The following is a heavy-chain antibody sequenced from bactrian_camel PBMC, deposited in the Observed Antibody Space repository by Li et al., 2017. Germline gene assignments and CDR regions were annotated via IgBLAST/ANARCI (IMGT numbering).Heavy chain of an antibody. CDR3: AAGTRIIVGDYCDGITA. D-gene: IGHD3*01. V-gene: IGHV3S67*01. Sequence: VQLVESGGGLEQPGGSLRLSCLASGFAFGSKAMTWVRQAPGKEREGVATIDSSGSTTYADSVKGRFTISQDNAKNIIYLQMSSLTPDDTAMYYCAAGTRIIVGDYCDGITAWGQGTQVTVS. CDR1: GFAFGSKA. J-gene: IGHJ6*01. CDR2: IDSSGST.